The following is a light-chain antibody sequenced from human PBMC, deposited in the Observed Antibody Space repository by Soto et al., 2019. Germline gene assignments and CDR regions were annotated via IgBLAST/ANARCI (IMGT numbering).Light chain of an antibody. Sequence: DIQMTQSSSSPSESVGDRVTITLRASQGIRDDLGWYQQKTGKDPTRVIYAVSSLQNGVPSRFSGTGSGTEFTLTISRLQTEDFATYYCLQQNTYPLSFGGGTKVDIK. J-gene: IGKJ4*01. CDR3: LQQNTYPLS. CDR2: AVS. CDR1: QGIRDD. V-gene: IGKV1-17*01.